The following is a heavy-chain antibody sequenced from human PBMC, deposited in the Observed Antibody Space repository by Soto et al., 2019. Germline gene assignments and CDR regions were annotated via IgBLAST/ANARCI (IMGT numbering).Heavy chain of an antibody. CDR1: GYTFTGYY. V-gene: IGHV1-2*04. Sequence: ASVKVSCKASGYTFTGYYMHWVRQAPGQGLEWMGWINPNSGGTNYAQKFQGWVTMTRDTSISTAYMELSRLRSDDTAVYYCARGALRRLYGMDVWDQGTTVTVSS. CDR2: INPNSGGT. D-gene: IGHD4-17*01. J-gene: IGHJ6*02. CDR3: ARGALRRLYGMDV.